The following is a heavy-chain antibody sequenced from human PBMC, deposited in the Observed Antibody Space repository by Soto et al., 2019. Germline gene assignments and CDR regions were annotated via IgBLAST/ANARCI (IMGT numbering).Heavy chain of an antibody. J-gene: IGHJ6*02. Sequence: KPGGSLRLSCVGSGFTFSTYRMNWVRQTPGKGLEWVSSISSRSDIYYADSVKGRFTISRDNAKNSVSLQMNSLRAEDTAVYYCAREYTAWPLAYGLDVWGQGTTVTVSS. V-gene: IGHV3-21*01. CDR3: AREYTAWPLAYGLDV. CDR1: GFTFSTYR. D-gene: IGHD2-2*02. CDR2: ISSRSDI.